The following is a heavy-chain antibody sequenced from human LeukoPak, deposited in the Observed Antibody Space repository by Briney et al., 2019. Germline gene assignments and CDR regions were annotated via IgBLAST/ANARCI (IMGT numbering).Heavy chain of an antibody. CDR2: INSGGGT. J-gene: IGHJ4*02. Sequence: GGSLRLSCAASGLTVSSNYMNSVRHAPGKGLEGVSLINSGGGTHNADPVKGRFTTSRDNSKNTLYLKMNSLRAEDTAVYYCARGIGWLGHYDYWGQGTLVTVSS. D-gene: IGHD6-19*01. CDR3: ARGIGWLGHYDY. V-gene: IGHV3-66*01. CDR1: GLTVSSNY.